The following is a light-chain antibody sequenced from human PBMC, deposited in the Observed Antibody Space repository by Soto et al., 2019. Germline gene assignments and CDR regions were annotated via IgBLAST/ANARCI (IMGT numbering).Light chain of an antibody. Sequence: QSVLTQTRSVSGSPGQSVTISCTGTSSDVGGYNYVSWYQQHPGKAPKLMIYDVRERPSGVPDRFSGSRSGNTASPTISGLQAEDEADYYCCSYAGSYTYVFGIGTKVTV. CDR1: SSDVGGYNY. V-gene: IGLV2-11*01. J-gene: IGLJ1*01. CDR3: CSYAGSYTYV. CDR2: DVR.